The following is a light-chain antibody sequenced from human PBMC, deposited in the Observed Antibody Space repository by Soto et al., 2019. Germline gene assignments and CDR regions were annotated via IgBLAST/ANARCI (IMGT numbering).Light chain of an antibody. V-gene: IGKV3-20*01. CDR3: QQYCSSPLT. Sequence: EIVLTQSPGTLSLSPGERATLSCRASQSVSSSYLAWYQQKPGQAPRLLIYGASSRATGIPDRFSGSGSGTDFKLTISRLEPEDFAVYYCQQYCSSPLTCGGGTKVEIK. J-gene: IGKJ4*01. CDR1: QSVSSSY. CDR2: GAS.